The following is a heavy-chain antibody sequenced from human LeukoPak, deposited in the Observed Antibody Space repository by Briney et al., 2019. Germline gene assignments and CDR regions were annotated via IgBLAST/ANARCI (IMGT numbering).Heavy chain of an antibody. CDR1: GYTFTGYY. CDR2: INPNSGGT. J-gene: IGHJ5*02. D-gene: IGHD3-10*01. V-gene: IGHV1-2*02. Sequence: ASVKVSCKASGYTFTGYYTHWVRQAPGQGLEWMGWINPNSGGTNYAQKFQGRVTMTRDTSISTAYMELSRLRSDDTAVYYCARARITMVRGVIPPNWFDPWGQGTLVTVSS. CDR3: ARARITMVRGVIPPNWFDP.